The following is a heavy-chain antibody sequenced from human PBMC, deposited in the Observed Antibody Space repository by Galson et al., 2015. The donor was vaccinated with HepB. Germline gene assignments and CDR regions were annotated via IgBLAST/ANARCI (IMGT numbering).Heavy chain of an antibody. D-gene: IGHD3-3*01. J-gene: IGHJ4*02. V-gene: IGHV3-21*01. CDR2: ISSSSTYI. CDR3: ASAYDFWSGYYAGPY. CDR1: GFTFSSHS. Sequence: SLRLSCAAPGFTFSSHSMNWVRQAPGKGLEWVSSISSSSTYIYYADSVKGRFTISRDNAKNSLYLQMNSLRAEDTAVYYCASAYDFWSGYYAGPYWGQGTLVTVSS.